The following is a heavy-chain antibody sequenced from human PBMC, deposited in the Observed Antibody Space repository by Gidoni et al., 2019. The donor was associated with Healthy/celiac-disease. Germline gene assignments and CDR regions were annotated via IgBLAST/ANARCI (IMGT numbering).Heavy chain of an antibody. Sequence: QLQLQESGPGLVTPSETLSLTCTVSGGSISSSSYYWGWIRQPPGKGLEWIGSIYYSGITYYNPSLKSRVTISVDTSKNQFSLKLSSVTAADTAVYYCAREGYCSGGSCYNNWFDPWGQGTLVTVSS. CDR2: IYYSGIT. D-gene: IGHD2-15*01. CDR3: AREGYCSGGSCYNNWFDP. J-gene: IGHJ5*02. CDR1: GGSISSSSYY. V-gene: IGHV4-39*07.